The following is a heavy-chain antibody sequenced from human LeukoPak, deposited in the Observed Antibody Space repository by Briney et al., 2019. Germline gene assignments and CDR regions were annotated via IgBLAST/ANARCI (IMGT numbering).Heavy chain of an antibody. Sequence: GESLKISCKGSGYSFTSYWIGWVRQIPGKGLELMGIIYPGDSDTRYSPSFQGRVTISADKSISTDYLQWSSLKASDTAMYYCARFRGYYYDSSGYYFDYWGQGTLVTVSS. J-gene: IGHJ4*02. V-gene: IGHV5-51*01. CDR1: GYSFTSYW. D-gene: IGHD3-22*01. CDR2: IYPGDSDT. CDR3: ARFRGYYYDSSGYYFDY.